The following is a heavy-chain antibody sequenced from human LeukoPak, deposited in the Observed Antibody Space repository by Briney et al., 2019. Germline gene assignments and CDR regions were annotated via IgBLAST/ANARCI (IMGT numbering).Heavy chain of an antibody. J-gene: IGHJ4*02. CDR2: IIPIFGTA. CDR3: ARLGGDGYNTDY. Sequence: GASVKVSCKASGGTFSSYAISWVRQAPGQGLEWMGGIIPIFGTANYAQKFQGRVTITADESTSTAYMELSSLRSEDTAVYHCARLGGDGYNTDYWGQGTLVTVSS. D-gene: IGHD5-24*01. V-gene: IGHV1-69*13. CDR1: GGTFSSYA.